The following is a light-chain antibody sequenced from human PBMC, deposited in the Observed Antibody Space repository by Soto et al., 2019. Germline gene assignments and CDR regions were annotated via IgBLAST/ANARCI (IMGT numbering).Light chain of an antibody. CDR1: SSDIGSYNF. CDR2: EVT. CDR3: CPYRSGRAWV. V-gene: IGLV2-14*01. Sequence: QSALTQPASVSGSPGQSITISCTGTSSDIGSYNFVSWYQQCPGKAPRLLIYEVTNRPSGISNRFFGSKSGNTASLTISGLQAEDDADYYCCPYRSGRAWVFGGGTKLTVL. J-gene: IGLJ3*02.